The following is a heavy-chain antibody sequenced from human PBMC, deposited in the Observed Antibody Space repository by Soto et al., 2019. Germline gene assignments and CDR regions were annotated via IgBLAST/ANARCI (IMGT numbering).Heavy chain of an antibody. J-gene: IGHJ4*01. CDR3: ATDPPAYSYGYGLRY. Sequence: EVQLVESGGGLVKPGGSLRLSCAASGSTFSSYSMNWVRQAPGKGLEWVSSISSSSSNIYYADSVKGRFTISRDNAKNSLYLQMNSLIAEHTAVYYCATDPPAYSYGYGLRYSRQGTLVTVSS. CDR2: ISSSSSNI. V-gene: IGHV3-21*01. CDR1: GSTFSSYS. D-gene: IGHD5-18*01.